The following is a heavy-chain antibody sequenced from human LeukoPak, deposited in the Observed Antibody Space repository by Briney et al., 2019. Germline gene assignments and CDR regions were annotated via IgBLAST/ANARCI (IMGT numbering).Heavy chain of an antibody. J-gene: IGHJ4*02. V-gene: IGHV3-53*01. CDR3: ARWSSSGWYRAGYFDY. D-gene: IGHD6-19*01. Sequence: GGSLRLSCAASGFTFSNYAMSWVRQAPGKGLEWVSFIYSGGSTVYADPVKGRFTISRDKSKNTLYLDMSSLRHQDTAVYYCARWSSSGWYRAGYFDYWGQGSLVTVSS. CDR2: IYSGGST. CDR1: GFTFSNYA.